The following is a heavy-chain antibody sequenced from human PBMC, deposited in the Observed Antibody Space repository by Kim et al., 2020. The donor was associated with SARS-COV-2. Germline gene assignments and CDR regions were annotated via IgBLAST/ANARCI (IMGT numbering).Heavy chain of an antibody. CDR3: AKDLRSWARHYYYYYMDV. CDR2: ISYDASNK. V-gene: IGHV3-30*18. Sequence: GGSLRLSCAASGFTFSSYGMHWVRQAPGKGLEWVAVISYDASNKYYADSVKGRFTISRDNSKNTLYLQMNSLRAEDTAVYYCAKDLRSWARHYYYYYMDVWGKGTTVTVSS. CDR1: GFTFSSYG. D-gene: IGHD6-6*01. J-gene: IGHJ6*03.